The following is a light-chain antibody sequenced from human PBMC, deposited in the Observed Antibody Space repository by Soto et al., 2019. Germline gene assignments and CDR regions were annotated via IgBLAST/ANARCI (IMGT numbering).Light chain of an antibody. CDR3: CSYAGSSTYYV. CDR2: EGS. Sequence: ALTQPASVSGSPGQSITISCTGTSSDVGSYNLVSWYQQHPGKAPKLMIYEGSKRPSGVSNRFSGSKSGNTASLTISRLQAEDEADYYCCSYAGSSTYYVFGTGTKVTVL. CDR1: SSDVGSYNL. V-gene: IGLV2-23*01. J-gene: IGLJ1*01.